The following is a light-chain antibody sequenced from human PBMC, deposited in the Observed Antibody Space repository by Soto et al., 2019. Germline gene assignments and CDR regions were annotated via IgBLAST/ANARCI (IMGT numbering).Light chain of an antibody. CDR2: DVT. J-gene: IGLJ3*02. CDR3: CSYAGTYTWV. Sequence: QSALTQPRSASGSPGQSVTISCTGTSSDVGGYNYVSWYQQHPGKAPKLMIYDVTKRPSGVPDRFSGSKSGSTASLTISGLQAEDEADYYCCSYAGTYTWVFGGGTKLTVL. V-gene: IGLV2-11*01. CDR1: SSDVGGYNY.